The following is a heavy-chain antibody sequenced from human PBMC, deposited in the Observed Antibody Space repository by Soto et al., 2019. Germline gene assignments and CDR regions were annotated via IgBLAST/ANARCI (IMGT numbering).Heavy chain of an antibody. V-gene: IGHV3-74*01. Sequence: EVQLVESGGGLVQPGGSLRLACAASGFTFSDYWMHWVRQGPGKGLVWVSRINTDETSTSYADSVEGRFTISRDNAKNTLYLQMDSLRAEDTAVYYCARRGQIPALAYWGQGTLVTVSS. CDR1: GFTFSDYW. D-gene: IGHD2-2*02. CDR3: ARRGQIPALAY. CDR2: INTDETST. J-gene: IGHJ4*02.